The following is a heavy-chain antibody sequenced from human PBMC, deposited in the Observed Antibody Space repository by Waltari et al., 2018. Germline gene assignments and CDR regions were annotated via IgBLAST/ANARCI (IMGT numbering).Heavy chain of an antibody. V-gene: IGHV3-48*03. J-gene: IGHJ4*02. Sequence: EVQLVESGGDLVQPGGSLRLSCAVSGFNFQAFEMNWVRKAAGRGVEWISYISNIGGKTEYADAVGGRFTVSRDNAKSSLYLEMNSLRAEDTAIYYCAREYYGLLAGYYLDFWGQGTLVTVSA. CDR2: ISNIGGKT. CDR3: AREYYGLLAGYYLDF. CDR1: GFNFQAFE. D-gene: IGHD3-9*01.